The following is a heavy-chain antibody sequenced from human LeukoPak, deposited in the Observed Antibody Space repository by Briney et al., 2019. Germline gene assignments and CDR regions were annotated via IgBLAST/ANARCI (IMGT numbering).Heavy chain of an antibody. CDR3: ARGDMTTVIN. CDR2: IYHSGST. CDR1: GGSIGSGGYY. D-gene: IGHD4-17*01. J-gene: IGHJ4*02. Sequence: SETLSLTCTVSGGSIGSGGYYWSWIRQPPGKGLEWIGYIYHSGSTYYNPSLKSRVTISVDRSKNQFSLKLSSVTAADTAVYYCARGDMTTVINWGQGTLVTVSS. V-gene: IGHV4-30-2*01.